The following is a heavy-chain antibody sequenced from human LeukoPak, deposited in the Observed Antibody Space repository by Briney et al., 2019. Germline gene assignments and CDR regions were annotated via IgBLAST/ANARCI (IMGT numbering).Heavy chain of an antibody. V-gene: IGHV3-23*01. J-gene: IGHJ5*02. D-gene: IGHD3-10*01. CDR3: AKGYYGSGTYGWFDP. CDR1: GFTLSSYA. Sequence: PGGSLRLSCVASGFTLSSYAMSWVRQAPGKGLEWVSAISDTGNTYHADSVKGRFTISRDSSKNTLFLQMNSLRAEDTAVYYCAKGYYGSGTYGWFDPWGQGTLVTVSS. CDR2: ISDTGNT.